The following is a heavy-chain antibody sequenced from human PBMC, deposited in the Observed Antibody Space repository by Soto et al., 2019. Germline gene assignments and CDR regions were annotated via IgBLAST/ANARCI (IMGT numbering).Heavy chain of an antibody. CDR3: AREVAADGTFREDVFDI. D-gene: IGHD6-13*01. CDR1: GGTFSNHA. CDR2: IIPIFTTT. Sequence: SVKVSCKASGGTFSNHAINWVRQAPGQGLEWMGRIIPIFTTTNYAQKFQGRVTITADESTITAYMELSSLKYDDTAIYYCAREVAADGTFREDVFDIWGQGTRVTVSS. V-gene: IGHV1-69*13. J-gene: IGHJ3*02.